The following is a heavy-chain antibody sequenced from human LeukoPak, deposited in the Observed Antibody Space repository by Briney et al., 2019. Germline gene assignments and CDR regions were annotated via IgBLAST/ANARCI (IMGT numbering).Heavy chain of an antibody. CDR2: ISGSGGST. J-gene: IGHJ4*02. V-gene: IGHV3-23*01. CDR1: GFTFSSYA. D-gene: IGHD6-19*01. CDR3: AKVGGMSIAVAGKRVYFDY. Sequence: GGSLRLSCAASGFTFSSYAMSWVRQAPGKGLEWVSAISGSGGSTYYADSVKARFTISRDNSKNTLYLQMNSLRAEDTAVYYCAKVGGMSIAVAGKRVYFDYWGQGTLVTVSS.